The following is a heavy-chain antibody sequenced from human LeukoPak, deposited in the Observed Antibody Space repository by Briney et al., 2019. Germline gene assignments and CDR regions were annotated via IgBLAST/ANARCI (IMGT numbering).Heavy chain of an antibody. CDR3: AMSITMIIVIIKRPPTIDY. D-gene: IGHD3-22*01. Sequence: PSETLSLTCAVYGGSLSGYYWSWIRQSPGKGLEWIGEINHTGSTNYNPSLKSRVTISVDTSKNQFSLKLSSVTAADTAVYYCAMSITMIIVIIKRPPTIDYWGQGTLVTVPS. CDR1: GGSLSGYY. V-gene: IGHV4-34*01. CDR2: INHTGST. J-gene: IGHJ4*02.